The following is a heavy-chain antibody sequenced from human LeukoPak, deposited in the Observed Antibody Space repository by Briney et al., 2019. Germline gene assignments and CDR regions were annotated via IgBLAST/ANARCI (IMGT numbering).Heavy chain of an antibody. J-gene: IGHJ4*02. V-gene: IGHV3-7*01. CDR1: GFTLSYFW. CDR3: ARLVSQYYFDS. Sequence: GGSLRLSCEASGFTLSYFWMSWVRQAPGKGLEWVANINQDGSEKYFVDSVKGRFTISRDNAQNSLFLQMNSLRSDDTAVYDCARLVSQYYFDSWGQGTHVTVSS. CDR2: INQDGSEK. D-gene: IGHD2-21*01.